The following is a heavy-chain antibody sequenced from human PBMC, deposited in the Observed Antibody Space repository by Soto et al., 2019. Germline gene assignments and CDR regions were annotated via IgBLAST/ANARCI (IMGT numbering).Heavy chain of an antibody. CDR3: ARVVRFFGGHAGY. J-gene: IGHJ4*02. CDR1: GYTFTEFD. V-gene: IGHV1-8*01. D-gene: IGHD3-3*01. Sequence: ASVKVSCKTSGYTFTEFDINWVRQAPGQGLEWMGWMNTNTGNTGYAQKFQGRVTMTRDTSISTAYMELRRLRSEDTAVYYCARVVRFFGGHAGYWGQVTLVTVAS. CDR2: MNTNTGNT.